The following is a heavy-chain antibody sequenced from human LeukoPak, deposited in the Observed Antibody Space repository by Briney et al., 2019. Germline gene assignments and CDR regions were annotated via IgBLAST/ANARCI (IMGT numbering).Heavy chain of an antibody. CDR3: ARDWSDYVWGSSGNTLDY. CDR1: GFTFSSYA. J-gene: IGHJ4*02. D-gene: IGHD3-16*01. V-gene: IGHV3-30-3*01. CDR2: ISYDGSNK. Sequence: GGSLRLSCAASGFTFSSYAMHWVRQAPGKGLEWVAVISYDGSNKYYADSVKGRFTISRDKSKNTLYLQMNSLRAEDTAVYYCARDWSDYVWGSSGNTLDYWGQGTLVTVSS.